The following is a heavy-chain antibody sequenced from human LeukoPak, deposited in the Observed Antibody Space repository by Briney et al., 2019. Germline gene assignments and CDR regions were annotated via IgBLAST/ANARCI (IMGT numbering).Heavy chain of an antibody. CDR3: ARDYQLDY. Sequence: SGGSLRLSCAASGFTFSSYSMNWVRQAPGKGLEWVSSISSSSYIYYADSVKGRSTISRDNAKNSLYLQMNSLSAEDTAVYYCARDYQLDYWGQGTLVTVSS. CDR1: GFTFSSYS. CDR2: ISSSSYI. V-gene: IGHV3-21*01. J-gene: IGHJ4*02. D-gene: IGHD2-2*01.